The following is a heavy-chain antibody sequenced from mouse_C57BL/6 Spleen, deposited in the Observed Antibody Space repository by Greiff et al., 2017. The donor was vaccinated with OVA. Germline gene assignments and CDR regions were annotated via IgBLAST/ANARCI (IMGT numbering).Heavy chain of an antibody. V-gene: IGHV1-9*01. Sequence: VKLVESGAELMKPGASVKLSCKATGYTFTGYWLEWVKQRPGHGLAWIGEILPGSGRTNYNEKFKGKATFTADTSSNTAYMQLISLTTEDSASDYCGSHYEGYYAMDYWGQGTSVTVSS. CDR3: GSHYEGYYAMDY. CDR1: GYTFTGYW. J-gene: IGHJ4*01. D-gene: IGHD2-5*01. CDR2: ILPGSGRT.